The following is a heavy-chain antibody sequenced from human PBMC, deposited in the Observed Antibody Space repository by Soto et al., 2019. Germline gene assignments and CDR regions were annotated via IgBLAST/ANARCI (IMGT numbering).Heavy chain of an antibody. CDR3: ARGSLLLRLFDY. CDR1: GGTFSSYA. D-gene: IGHD2-15*01. CDR2: IIPIFGTA. J-gene: IGHJ4*02. V-gene: IGHV1-69*13. Sequence: SVKVSCKASGGTFSSYAISWVRQAPGQGLEWMGGIIPIFGTANYAQKFQGRVTITADESTSTAYMELSSLRSEGTAVYYCARGSLLLRLFDYWGQGTLVTVSS.